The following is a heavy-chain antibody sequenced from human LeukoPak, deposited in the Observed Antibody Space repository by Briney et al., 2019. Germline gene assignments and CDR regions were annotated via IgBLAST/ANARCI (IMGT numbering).Heavy chain of an antibody. D-gene: IGHD2-2*02. J-gene: IGHJ3*02. Sequence: SETLSLTCAVYGGSFSGYYWSWIRQPPGKGLEWIGEINHSGSTNYNPSLKSRVTISADTSKNQFSLKLSSVTAADTAVYYCASLGVVPGAIPDAFDIWGQGTMVIVSS. CDR3: ASLGVVPGAIPDAFDI. CDR1: GGSFSGYY. V-gene: IGHV4-34*01. CDR2: INHSGST.